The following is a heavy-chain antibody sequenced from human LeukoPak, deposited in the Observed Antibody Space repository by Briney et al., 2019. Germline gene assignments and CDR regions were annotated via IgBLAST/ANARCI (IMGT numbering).Heavy chain of an antibody. CDR1: GFTFSSYA. D-gene: IGHD3-10*01. J-gene: IGHJ5*02. V-gene: IGHV3-23*01. Sequence: GGSLRLSCAASGFTFSSYAMSWVRQAPGKGLEWVSAISGSGGSTYYADSVKGRFTISRDNSKNTLYLQMNSLRAEDTAVYYCAKDPLYGPMEYYFDDWGQGILVTVSS. CDR3: AKDPLYGPMEYYFDD. CDR2: ISGSGGST.